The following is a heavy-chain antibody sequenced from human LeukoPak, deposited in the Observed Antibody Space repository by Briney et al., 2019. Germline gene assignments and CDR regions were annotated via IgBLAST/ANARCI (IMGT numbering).Heavy chain of an antibody. CDR1: GGSISSSSYY. D-gene: IGHD1-26*01. CDR3: ASLRERSYYARGFDY. V-gene: IGHV4-39*01. J-gene: IGHJ4*02. Sequence: PSETLSLTCTVSGGSISSSSYYWGWIRQPAGKGLDWIGSIYYSGSTYYNPSLKRRVTISVDTSKNQFSLKLNSVTAADTAVYYCASLRERSYYARGFDYWGQGTLVTVSS. CDR2: IYYSGST.